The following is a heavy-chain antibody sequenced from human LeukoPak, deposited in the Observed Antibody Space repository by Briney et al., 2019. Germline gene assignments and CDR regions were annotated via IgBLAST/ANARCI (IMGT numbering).Heavy chain of an antibody. CDR2: IIPILGIA. V-gene: IGHV1-69*04. D-gene: IGHD2-2*01. Sequence: SVKVSCKASGGTFSSYAISWVRQAPGQGLEWMGRIIPILGIANYAQKLQGRVTMTTDTSTSTAYMELRSLRSDDTAVYYCARDRCAGYCSSTSCYGLGWFDPWGQGTLVTVSS. J-gene: IGHJ5*02. CDR3: ARDRCAGYCSSTSCYGLGWFDP. CDR1: GGTFSSYA.